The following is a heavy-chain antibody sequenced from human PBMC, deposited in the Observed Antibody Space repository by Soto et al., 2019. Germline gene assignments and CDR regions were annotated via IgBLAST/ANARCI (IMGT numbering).Heavy chain of an antibody. CDR3: ASNGYCSGGSCYPYYYCYGMDV. D-gene: IGHD2-15*01. CDR1: GYTFTSYA. Sequence: QVQLVQSGAEVKKPGASVKVSCKASGYTFTSYAMHLVRQAPGQRLEWMGWINAGNGNTKYSQKFQGRVTITRDTSAITANMELSSLRAEDTAVYLCASNGYCSGGSCYPYYYCYGMDVWGQGTTVTVTS. V-gene: IGHV1-3*01. J-gene: IGHJ6*02. CDR2: INAGNGNT.